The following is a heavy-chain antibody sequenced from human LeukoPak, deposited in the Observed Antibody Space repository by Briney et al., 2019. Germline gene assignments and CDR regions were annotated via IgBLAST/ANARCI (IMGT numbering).Heavy chain of an antibody. V-gene: IGHV3-53*01. CDR2: IYSGGST. D-gene: IGHD3-22*01. CDR3: ARDAIVEDNAFDI. Sequence: GGSLRLSCAASGFTVSSNYMSWVRQAPGKGLEWVSVIYSGGSTNYADSVKGRFTISRDNAKNSLYLQMNSLRAEDTALYYCARDAIVEDNAFDIWGQGTMVTVSS. CDR1: GFTVSSNY. J-gene: IGHJ3*02.